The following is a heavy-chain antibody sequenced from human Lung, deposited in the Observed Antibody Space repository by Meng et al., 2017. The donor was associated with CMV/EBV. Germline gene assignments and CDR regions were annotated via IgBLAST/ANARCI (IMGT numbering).Heavy chain of an antibody. CDR3: AGFSATGAYYFGMDV. CDR1: GASIRSHY. J-gene: IGHJ6*02. D-gene: IGHD1-1*01. V-gene: IGHV4-59*11. Sequence: SETLSLXCTVSGASIRSHYWSWIRQPPGKGLEWIGYIYYSGDTNYIPSLESRVAISVDTSKNQCSLRLSSVTAADTAVYYCAGFSATGAYYFGMDVWGQGTTVTVSS. CDR2: IYYSGDT.